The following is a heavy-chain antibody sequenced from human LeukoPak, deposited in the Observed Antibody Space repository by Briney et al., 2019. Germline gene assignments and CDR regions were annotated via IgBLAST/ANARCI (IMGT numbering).Heavy chain of an antibody. D-gene: IGHD3-10*01. CDR2: IYYSGST. V-gene: IGHV4-34*09. Sequence: SETLSLTCAVYGGSFSGYYWSWIRQPPGKGLEWIGYIYYSGSTYYNPSLKSRVTISVDTSKNQFSLKLSSVTAADTAVYYCARGRREWFGELFLDFDYWGQGTLVTVSS. CDR1: GGSFSGYY. CDR3: ARGRREWFGELFLDFDY. J-gene: IGHJ4*02.